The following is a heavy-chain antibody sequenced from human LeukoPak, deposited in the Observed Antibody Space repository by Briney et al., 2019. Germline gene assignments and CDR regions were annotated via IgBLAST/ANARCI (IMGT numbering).Heavy chain of an antibody. CDR2: ISSSSSYI. J-gene: IGHJ4*02. CDR1: GFTFSSYS. CDR3: ARETEIRGYSGYLIPPYFDY. V-gene: IGHV3-21*04. Sequence: GGSLRLSCAASGFTFSSYSMNWVRQAPGKGLEWVSSISSSSSYIFYADSVKGRFTISRDNAKNSLYLQMNSLRAEDTAVYYCARETEIRGYSGYLIPPYFDYWGQGTLVTVSS. D-gene: IGHD5-12*01.